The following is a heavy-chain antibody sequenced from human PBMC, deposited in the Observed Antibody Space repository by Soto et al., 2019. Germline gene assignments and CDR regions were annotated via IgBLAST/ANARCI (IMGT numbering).Heavy chain of an antibody. J-gene: IGHJ5*01. CDR1: GFSFSSYV. CDR3: AKEYYEYNSGWFLDS. CDR2: VSYDGSLK. Sequence: PGGSLRLSCAASGFSFSSYVMQWVRQAPVKGLEWVAVVSYDGSLKYYADSVKGRFTVSRDNSQNTVYLQMNSLRAEDTAVYYCAKEYYEYNSGWFLDSWGHGTQVTVSS. V-gene: IGHV3-30*18. D-gene: IGHD6-19*01.